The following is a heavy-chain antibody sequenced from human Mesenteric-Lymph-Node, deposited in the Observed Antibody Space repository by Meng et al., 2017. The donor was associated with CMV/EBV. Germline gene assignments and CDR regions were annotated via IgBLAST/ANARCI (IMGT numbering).Heavy chain of an antibody. CDR2: IRSDGGNT. D-gene: IGHD3-10*01. CDR3: AKQSHFTFYFGSGSYVDF. CDR1: FSNYA. V-gene: IGHV3-23*01. J-gene: IGHJ4*03. Sequence: FSNYAMSWVRQGPGKGLEWVSAIRSDGGNTYYADSVKGRFTISRDNSKNTLYLHMNNLRAEDTAVYFCAKQSHFTFYFGSGSYVDFWGQGTLVTVSS.